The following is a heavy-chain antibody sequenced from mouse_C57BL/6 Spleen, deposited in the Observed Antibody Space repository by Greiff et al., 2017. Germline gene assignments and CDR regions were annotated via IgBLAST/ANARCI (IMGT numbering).Heavy chain of an antibody. J-gene: IGHJ4*01. D-gene: IGHD3-2*02. CDR1: GYTFTSYW. V-gene: IGHV1-52*01. CDR2: IDPSDSET. Sequence: QVHVKQPGAELVRPGSSVKLSCKASGYTFTSYWMHWVKQRPIQGLEWIGNIDPSDSETHYNQKFKDKATLTVDKSSSTAYMQLSSLTSEDSAVYYCARSGPYYYAMDYWGQGTSVTVSS. CDR3: ARSGPYYYAMDY.